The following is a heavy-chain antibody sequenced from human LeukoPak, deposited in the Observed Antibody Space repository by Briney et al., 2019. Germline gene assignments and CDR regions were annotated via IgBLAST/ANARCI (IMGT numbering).Heavy chain of an antibody. Sequence: ASVKVSCKASGYTFTGYYMHWVRQAPGKGLEWMGWINPNSDCTNYAQKFQGWVTMTRDTSISTAYMELSRRRSDDAAVYYCARGTGGSSWYDYWGQETLVTVSS. V-gene: IGHV1-2*04. CDR1: GYTFTGYY. J-gene: IGHJ4*02. CDR2: INPNSDCT. CDR3: ARGTGGSSWYDY. D-gene: IGHD6-13*01.